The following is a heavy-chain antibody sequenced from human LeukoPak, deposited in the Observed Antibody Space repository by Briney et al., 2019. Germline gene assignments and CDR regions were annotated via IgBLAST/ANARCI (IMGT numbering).Heavy chain of an antibody. V-gene: IGHV3-23*01. CDR1: GFTFTTYA. J-gene: IGHJ5*02. CDR2: LSADGGRT. CDR3: VKGLEDRHDSSGYYSNWFDP. D-gene: IGHD3-22*01. Sequence: GGSLRLSCAASGFTFTTYAMGWVRQAPGKGLEWVSGLSADGGRTYYADSVKGRFTISRDNSKQTMYVQMNSLRAEDTAIYYCVKGLEDRHDSSGYYSNWFDPWGQGTLVTVSS.